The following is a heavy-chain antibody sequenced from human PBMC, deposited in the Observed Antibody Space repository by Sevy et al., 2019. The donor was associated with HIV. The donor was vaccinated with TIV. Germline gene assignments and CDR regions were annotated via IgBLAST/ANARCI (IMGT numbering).Heavy chain of an antibody. Sequence: GGSLRLSCAASGLPFRNYAMNWVRQAPGKGLDWVSTIFASGENTYYADSVKGRFTISRDNSQRMLHLQMNSLRVEDTAVYYCAGARYDSSGSFDAFDMWGQGTMVTVSS. CDR3: AGARYDSSGSFDAFDM. J-gene: IGHJ3*02. CDR2: IFASGENT. CDR1: GLPFRNYA. D-gene: IGHD3-22*01. V-gene: IGHV3-23*01.